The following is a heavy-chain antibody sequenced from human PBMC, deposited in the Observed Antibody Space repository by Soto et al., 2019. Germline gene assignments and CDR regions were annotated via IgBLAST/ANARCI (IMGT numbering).Heavy chain of an antibody. CDR2: ISYDGSNK. J-gene: IGHJ4*02. CDR3: EKDESPNTWIQPVDY. V-gene: IGHV3-30*18. D-gene: IGHD5-18*01. CDR1: GFTFSSYG. Sequence: QVQLVESGGGVVQPGRSLRLSCAASGFTFSSYGMHWVRQAPGKGLEWVAVISYDGSNKYYEDSVKGRFTITRDNSKNTLYLQINILRAEDTAVYYCEKDESPNTWIQPVDYWGQGTLVTASS.